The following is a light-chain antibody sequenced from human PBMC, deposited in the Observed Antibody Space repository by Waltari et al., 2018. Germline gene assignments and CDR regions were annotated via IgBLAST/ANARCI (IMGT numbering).Light chain of an antibody. V-gene: IGKV3-15*01. Sequence: EIVMTQSPATLSVSPGERATLSCRASQSVSSNLAWYQQKPGQAPRLLIYGASTRATGIPARFSGSGSGTAFTLTISILQSEDFAVYYCQQYNNWPRTFGQGTKVEIK. CDR3: QQYNNWPRT. J-gene: IGKJ1*01. CDR2: GAS. CDR1: QSVSSN.